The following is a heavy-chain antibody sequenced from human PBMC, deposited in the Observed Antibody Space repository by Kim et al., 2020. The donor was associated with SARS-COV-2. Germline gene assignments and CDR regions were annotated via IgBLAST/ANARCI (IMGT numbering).Heavy chain of an antibody. CDR3: ARDFREEASSTILLWFGELSTYYYYYGMDV. V-gene: IGHV3-21*01. Sequence: GGSLRLSCAASGFTFSSYSMNWVRQAPGKGLEWVSSISSSSSYIYYADSVKGRFTISRDNAKNSLYLQMNSLIAEDMAVYYCARDFREEASSTILLWFGELSTYYYYYGMDVWGQGTTVTVSS. CDR2: ISSSSSYI. CDR1: GFTFSSYS. D-gene: IGHD3-10*01. J-gene: IGHJ6*02.